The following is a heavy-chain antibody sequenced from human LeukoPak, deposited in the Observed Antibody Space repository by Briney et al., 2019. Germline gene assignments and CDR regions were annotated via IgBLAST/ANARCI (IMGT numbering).Heavy chain of an antibody. CDR2: INPSGGST. V-gene: IGHV1-46*01. D-gene: IGHD3-3*01. Sequence: ASVKVSCKASGYTFTSYYMHWVRQAPGQGLEWMGIINPSGGSTSHAQKFQGRVTMTRDTSTSTVYMELSSLRSEDTAVYYCARTNKGIFGVVTARRGYFQHWGQGTLVTVSS. CDR3: ARTNKGIFGVVTARRGYFQH. J-gene: IGHJ1*01. CDR1: GYTFTSYY.